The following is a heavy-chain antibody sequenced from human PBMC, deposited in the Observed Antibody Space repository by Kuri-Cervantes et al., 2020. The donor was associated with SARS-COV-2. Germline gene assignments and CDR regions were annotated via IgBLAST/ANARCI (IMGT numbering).Heavy chain of an antibody. Sequence: SQTLSSPVMSLVTPSVVPTGAGSGSPPGRGLEWIGFVHYSGTTSYSPSLKSRVTMSVDTSKNHFSLKLSSVTTADTAVYYCARGGWSLDCWGQGTLVTVSS. CDR2: VHYSGTT. CDR1: VTPSVVPT. D-gene: IGHD6-19*01. J-gene: IGHJ4*02. V-gene: IGHV4-59*01. CDR3: ARGGWSLDC.